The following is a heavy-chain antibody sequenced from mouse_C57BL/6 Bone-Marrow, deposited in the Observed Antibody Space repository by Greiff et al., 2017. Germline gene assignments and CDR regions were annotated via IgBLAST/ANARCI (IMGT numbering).Heavy chain of an antibody. CDR3: ARLSTVVATDY. CDR1: GFTFSSYA. J-gene: IGHJ2*01. Sequence: VHLVESGGGLVKPGGSLKLSCAASGFTFSSYAMSWVRQTPEKRLEWVATISDGGSYTYYPDNVKGRFTISRDNAKNNLYLQMSHLKSEDTAMYYCARLSTVVATDYWGQGTTLTVSS. V-gene: IGHV5-4*01. D-gene: IGHD1-1*01. CDR2: ISDGGSYT.